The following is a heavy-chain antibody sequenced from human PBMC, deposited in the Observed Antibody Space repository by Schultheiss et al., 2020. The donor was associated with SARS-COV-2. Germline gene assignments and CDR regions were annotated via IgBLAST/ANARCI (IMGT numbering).Heavy chain of an antibody. J-gene: IGHJ3*02. CDR2: ISGSGGST. V-gene: IGHV3-23*01. D-gene: IGHD1-14*01. CDR3: AKIKTAGTGDAFDI. Sequence: GESLKISCAASGFTFSSYAMSWVRQAPGKGLEWVSAISGSGGSTYYADSVKGLFTISRDNSKNTLYLQMNSLRTEDTAVYWCAKIKTAGTGDAFDIWGQGTTVTVSS. CDR1: GFTFSSYA.